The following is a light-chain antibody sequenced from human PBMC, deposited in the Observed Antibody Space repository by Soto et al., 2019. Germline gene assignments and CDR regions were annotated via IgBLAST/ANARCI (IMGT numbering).Light chain of an antibody. CDR1: QSVSSGY. CDR2: GAS. J-gene: IGKJ1*01. V-gene: IGKV3-20*01. CDR3: QHYGNSPT. Sequence: DIVLTQSPGTLSLSPGERATLSCRASQSVSSGYLAWYQQKPGQAPRLLIYGASRRATGIPDRFSGSGSGTDFTLSISRLEPEDFAVYWCQHYGNSPTFGQGTKVDIK.